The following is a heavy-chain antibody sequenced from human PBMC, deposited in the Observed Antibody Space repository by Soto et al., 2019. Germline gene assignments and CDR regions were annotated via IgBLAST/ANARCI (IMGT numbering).Heavy chain of an antibody. CDR2: ISAYSGKT. V-gene: IGHV1-18*01. J-gene: IGHJ4*02. Sequence: AAVKVSCKGSGYTLTSYGISWVRQAPGQGLEWMGWISAYSGKTNYAQMLQGRLTMTTDTSTTTAYMELRSLRSDDTAVYYCARDNSGDFWSGYSHYYFDYWGQGTLVTVSS. CDR1: GYTLTSYG. D-gene: IGHD3-3*01. CDR3: ARDNSGDFWSGYSHYYFDY.